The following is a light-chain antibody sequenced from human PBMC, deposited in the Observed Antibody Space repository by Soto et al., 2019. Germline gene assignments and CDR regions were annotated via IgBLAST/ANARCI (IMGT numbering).Light chain of an antibody. CDR1: QSVNNN. CDR3: QQYNNWPGT. CDR2: DTS. Sequence: EIVMTQSPALLSVSPGERVTLSCRASQSVNNNLAWYQQQPGQAPRLLIYDTSSRATGVPARFSGSGSGTEFTLTISSLQSEDFAVYYCQQYNNWPGTFGQGTKV. J-gene: IGKJ1*01. V-gene: IGKV3-15*01.